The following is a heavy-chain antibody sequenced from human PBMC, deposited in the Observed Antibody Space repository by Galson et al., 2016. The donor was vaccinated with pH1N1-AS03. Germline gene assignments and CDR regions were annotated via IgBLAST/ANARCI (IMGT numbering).Heavy chain of an antibody. Sequence: WVRLTPGKGLEWVANINQDGSAVHYVDSVKGRFTISRDNAKNSLSLQMNSLRDEDTAVYYCTRGGYSSTWYWVYWGQGTLVTVSS. CDR2: INQDGSAV. J-gene: IGHJ4*02. D-gene: IGHD6-13*01. V-gene: IGHV3-7*03. CDR3: TRGGYSSTWYWVY.